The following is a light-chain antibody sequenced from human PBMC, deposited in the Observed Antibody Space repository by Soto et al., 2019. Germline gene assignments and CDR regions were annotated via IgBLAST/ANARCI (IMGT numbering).Light chain of an antibody. CDR1: QSVSNN. CDR3: QQYNNGPPIT. CDR2: YAS. Sequence: EIMMTQSPATLSVSPGERATLSCRASQSVSNNVAWYQQKPGQAPRLLIYYASTRATGIPARFSGSGSGTEFTLTISSLQSEYFALYYCQQYNNGPPITFGQGTRLEIK. J-gene: IGKJ5*01. V-gene: IGKV3-15*01.